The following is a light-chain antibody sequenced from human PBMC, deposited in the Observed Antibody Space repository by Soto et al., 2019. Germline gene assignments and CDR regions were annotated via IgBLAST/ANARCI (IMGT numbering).Light chain of an antibody. CDR2: QAS. CDR3: QQYKRDFSLT. J-gene: IGKJ3*01. Sequence: DIQMTQSPSPLSACVGERVIITCRASQSVSIWLAWYQLKPGKAPKVLIYQASSLQNGVRSRFSGSGSGTECTLTVSNLQPDDFATHYCQQYKRDFSLTVGPKTKVGIK. V-gene: IGKV1-5*03. CDR1: QSVSIW.